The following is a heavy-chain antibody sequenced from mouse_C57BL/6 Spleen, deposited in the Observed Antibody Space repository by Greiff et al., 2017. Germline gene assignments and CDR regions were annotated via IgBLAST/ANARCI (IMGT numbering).Heavy chain of an antibody. V-gene: IGHV1-64*01. CDR2: IHPNSGSI. CDR3: ARSDTLDY. J-gene: IGHJ2*01. Sequence: QVQLQQPGAELVKPGVSVKLSCKASGYTFTSYWMHWVKQKPGQGLEWIGMIHPNSGSINYNEKFKSKAKLTVDKSSSTAYMQLGSLTAEDSAVYYCARSDTLDYWGQGTTLTVAS. CDR1: GYTFTSYW.